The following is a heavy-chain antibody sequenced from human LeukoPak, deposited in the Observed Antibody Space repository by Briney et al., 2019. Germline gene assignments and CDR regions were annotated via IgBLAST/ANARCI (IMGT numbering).Heavy chain of an antibody. CDR2: IRSKAYGGTT. J-gene: IGHJ6*03. CDR1: GFTFGDYA. CDR3: TRVFPRALYYYYYMDV. V-gene: IGHV3-49*04. Sequence: GGSLRLSCTASGFTFGDYAMSWVRQAPGKGLEWVGFIRSKAYGGTTEYAASVKGRFTISRDDSKSIAYLQMNSLKTEDTAVYYCTRVFPRALYYYYYMDVWVKGTTVTVSS.